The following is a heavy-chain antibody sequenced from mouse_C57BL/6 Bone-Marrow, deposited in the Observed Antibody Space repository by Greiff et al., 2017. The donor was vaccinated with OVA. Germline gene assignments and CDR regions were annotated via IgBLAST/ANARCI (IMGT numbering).Heavy chain of an antibody. Sequence: VQLQQPGAELVKPGASVKLSCKASGYTFTSYWMQWVKQRPGQGLEWIGEIDPSDSYTNYNQKFKGKATLTVDTSSSTAYMQLSSLTSEDSAVYSCAREGDSSGYFDYWGQGTTLTVSS. CDR2: IDPSDSYT. CDR3: AREGDSSGYFDY. V-gene: IGHV1-50*01. CDR1: GYTFTSYW. D-gene: IGHD3-2*02. J-gene: IGHJ2*01.